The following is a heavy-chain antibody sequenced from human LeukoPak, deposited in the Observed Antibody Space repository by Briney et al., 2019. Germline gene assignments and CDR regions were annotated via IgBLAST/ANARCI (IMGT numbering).Heavy chain of an antibody. Sequence: PGGSLRLSCVASGFTFSSHAVHWVRQAPGKGLEWVAVISSDGNNKHYADSVKGRFTISRDNSKNTLYLQMNSLKAEDTAMYYYARDTTATIVGPDYWGQGTLVTVSS. V-gene: IGHV3-30-3*01. CDR1: GFTFSSHA. CDR3: ARDTTATIVGPDY. D-gene: IGHD2-21*01. J-gene: IGHJ4*02. CDR2: ISSDGNNK.